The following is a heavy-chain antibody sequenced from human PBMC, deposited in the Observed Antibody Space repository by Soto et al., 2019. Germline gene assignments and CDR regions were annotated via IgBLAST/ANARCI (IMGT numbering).Heavy chain of an antibody. V-gene: IGHV3-23*01. J-gene: IGHJ3*02. CDR2: VSGSGYST. D-gene: IGHD1-20*01. CDR3: AKRPGITGTYDAFHI. Sequence: EVQLLESGGGLVQPGGSLRLSCAASGFTFSSYGMSWVRQAPGKGLEWVSTVSGSGYSTYYADSVKGRFTISRDSSKKTLYLQMNSLRAEDTAVYYCAKRPGITGTYDAFHIWGPGTMVTGSS. CDR1: GFTFSSYG.